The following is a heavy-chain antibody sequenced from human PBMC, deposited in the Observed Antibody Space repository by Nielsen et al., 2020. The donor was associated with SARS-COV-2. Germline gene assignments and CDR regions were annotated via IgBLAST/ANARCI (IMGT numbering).Heavy chain of an antibody. CDR1: GGSISSYY. CDR3: ARGLTEEGYDAGVVFDY. Sequence: ESLKISCTVSGGSISSYYWSWIRQPPGKRLEWIGYIYYSGSTSYNPSLRSRVTISVDTSKNQFSLKLSSVTAADTAVYYCARGLTEEGYDAGVVFDYWGQGTLVTVSS. D-gene: IGHD5-12*01. CDR2: IYYSGST. J-gene: IGHJ4*02. V-gene: IGHV4-59*01.